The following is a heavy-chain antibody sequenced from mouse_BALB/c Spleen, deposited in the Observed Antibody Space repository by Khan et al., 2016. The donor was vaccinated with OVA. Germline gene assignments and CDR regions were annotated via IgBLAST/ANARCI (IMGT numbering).Heavy chain of an antibody. V-gene: IGHV1-4*01. CDR1: GYTFTSNT. D-gene: IGHD1-2*01. CDR3: ARRTTAYAMDY. J-gene: IGHJ4*01. CDR2: INPRSGYT. Sequence: QVQLQQSGAEPARPGASVKISCTAPGYTFTSNTMHWVKQRPGQGLEWIGYINPRSGYTNYNQKFNDKATLTADTSSSTAYMQLSSLTSEDSAVSDCARRTTAYAMDYWGQGTSVTVSS.